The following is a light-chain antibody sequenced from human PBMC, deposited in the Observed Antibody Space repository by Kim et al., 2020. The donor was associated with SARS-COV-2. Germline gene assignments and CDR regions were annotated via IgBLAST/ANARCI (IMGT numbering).Light chain of an antibody. Sequence: SPGERATLSCRASQSVSSSYLAWYQQKPGQAPRLLIYGASSRANGIPDRFSGSGSGTDFTLTISRLEPEDFAVYYCQQYGSSPRTFGQGTKVDIK. V-gene: IGKV3-20*01. J-gene: IGKJ1*01. CDR1: QSVSSSY. CDR3: QQYGSSPRT. CDR2: GAS.